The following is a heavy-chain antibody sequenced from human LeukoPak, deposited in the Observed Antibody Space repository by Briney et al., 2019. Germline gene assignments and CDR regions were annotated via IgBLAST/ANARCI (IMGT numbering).Heavy chain of an antibody. J-gene: IGHJ4*02. V-gene: IGHV4-39*07. CDR2: IYYSGST. CDR3: ATAMGAISMAFDY. CDR1: GGSISSSTYY. D-gene: IGHD1-26*01. Sequence: SETLSLTCTVSGGSISSSTYYWGWIRQPPGKGLEWIGSIYYSGSTYYNPSLKSRVTISVDTSKNQFSLKLSSVTAADTAVYYCATAMGAISMAFDYWGQGTLVTVSS.